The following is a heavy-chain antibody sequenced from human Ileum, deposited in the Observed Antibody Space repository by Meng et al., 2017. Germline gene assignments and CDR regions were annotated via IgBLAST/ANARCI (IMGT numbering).Heavy chain of an antibody. Sequence: VQVGLSGARVKGPGASLRVSSKTFASRAIQWARQAAGQRLEWMGWIIAGSGSTRYSQKFQGRITITRDTSANIAYMDLSSLRFEDTAVYYCVREDSSGYWAYWGQGTLVTVSS. CDR2: IIAGSGST. D-gene: IGHD3-22*01. CDR1: FASRA. V-gene: IGHV1-3*01. J-gene: IGHJ4*02. CDR3: VREDSSGYWAY.